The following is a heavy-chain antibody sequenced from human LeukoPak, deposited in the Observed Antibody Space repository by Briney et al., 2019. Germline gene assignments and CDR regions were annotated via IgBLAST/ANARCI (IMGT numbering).Heavy chain of an antibody. V-gene: IGHV4-39*07. D-gene: IGHD3-22*01. J-gene: IGHJ3*02. CDR3: ANGAGYYDSIGTPRGTDAFDI. Sequence: PSETLSLTCSVSRGSISSTNYYWGWIRQPPGKGLEWIGNIYYSGTTYYNPSLPSLKSRVTILIDTSKNQFSLRLRSVTAADTAVYYCANGAGYYDSIGTPRGTDAFDIWGQGTMVTVSS. CDR1: RGSISSTNYY. CDR2: IYYSGTT.